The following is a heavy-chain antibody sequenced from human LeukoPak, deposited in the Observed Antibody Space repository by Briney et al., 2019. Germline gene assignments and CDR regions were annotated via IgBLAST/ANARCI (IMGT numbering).Heavy chain of an antibody. V-gene: IGHV4-39*07. CDR2: IYYSGST. D-gene: IGHD2-15*01. J-gene: IGHJ4*02. Sequence: SGTLSLTCTVSGGSISSSSYYWGWIRQPPGKGLEWIGSIYYSGSTYYNPSLKSRVTISVDTSKNQFSLKLSSVTAADTAVYYCARERIDIVVVVAATREGNYFDYWGQGTLVTVSS. CDR3: ARERIDIVVVVAATREGNYFDY. CDR1: GGSISSSSYY.